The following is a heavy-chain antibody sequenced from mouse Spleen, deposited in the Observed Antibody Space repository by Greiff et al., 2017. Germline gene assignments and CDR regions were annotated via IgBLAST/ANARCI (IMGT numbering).Heavy chain of an antibody. CDR2: INPYNGDT. Sequence: EVKLQESGPELVKPGDSVKISCKASGYSFTGYFMNWVMQSHGKSLEWIGRINPYNGDTFYNQKFKGKATLTVDKSSSTAHMELRSLTSEDSAVYYCAKGTVRAMDYWGQGTSVTVSS. J-gene: IGHJ4*01. CDR3: AKGTVRAMDY. V-gene: IGHV1-20*01. D-gene: IGHD1-1*01. CDR1: GYSFTGYF.